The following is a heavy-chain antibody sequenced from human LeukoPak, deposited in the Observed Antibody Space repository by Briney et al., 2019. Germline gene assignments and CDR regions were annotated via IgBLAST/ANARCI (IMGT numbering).Heavy chain of an antibody. CDR2: ISPSGGST. CDR3: AGGYSDDDFFNS. J-gene: IGHJ4*02. CDR1: GLSFSNCV. Sequence: PGGSLRLSRTTSGLSFSNCVMTWVRQSPGKGLEWVSSISPSGGSTFYADSVRGRFTISRDNSKNTVYLQMRSLGAEDTAAYYCAGGYSDDDFFNSWGQGTLVTVSS. D-gene: IGHD5-12*01. V-gene: IGHV3-23*01.